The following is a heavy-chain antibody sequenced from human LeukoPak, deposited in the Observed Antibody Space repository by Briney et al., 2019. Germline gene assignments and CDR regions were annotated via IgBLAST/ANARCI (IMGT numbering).Heavy chain of an antibody. V-gene: IGHV3-33*01. CDR1: GFTFSSYG. Sequence: GGSLRLSCAASGFTFSSYGMHWVRQAPGKGLEWVAVIWYDGSNKYYADSVKGRFTISRDNSKNTLYLQMNSLRAEDTAVYYCARLARGWYGSGDDNWFDPWGQGTLVTVSS. D-gene: IGHD3-10*01. CDR2: IWYDGSNK. J-gene: IGHJ5*02. CDR3: ARLARGWYGSGDDNWFDP.